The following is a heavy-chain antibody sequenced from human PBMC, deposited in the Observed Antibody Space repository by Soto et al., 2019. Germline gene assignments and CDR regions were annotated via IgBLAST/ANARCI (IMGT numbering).Heavy chain of an antibody. J-gene: IGHJ4*02. CDR2: IGGGSEFT. CDR1: GFTFTNYA. V-gene: IGHV3-23*01. D-gene: IGHD2-21*01. CDR3: ATYLQRHPFDY. Sequence: GGSLRLSCAASGFTFTNYAMIWVRQAPGKGLEWVSVIGGGSEFTTYAASVKGRFTISRDNSHNTLYLQMDSLRAEDTALYYCATYLQRHPFDYWGQGTLVTVSS.